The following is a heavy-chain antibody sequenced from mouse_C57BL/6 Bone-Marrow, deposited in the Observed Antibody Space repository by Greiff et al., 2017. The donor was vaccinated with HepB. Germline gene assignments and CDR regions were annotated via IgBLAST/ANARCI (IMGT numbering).Heavy chain of an antibody. J-gene: IGHJ4*01. D-gene: IGHD2-5*01. CDR3: ARCSSNYYAMDY. CDR2: INPNNGGT. V-gene: IGHV1-26*01. CDR1: GYTFTDYY. Sequence: VQLQQSGPELVKPGASVKISCKASGYTFTDYYMNWVKQSHGKSLEWIGDINPNNGGTSYNQKFKGKATLTLDKSSSTAYMELRSLTSEDSAVYYCARCSSNYYAMDYWGQGTSVTVAS.